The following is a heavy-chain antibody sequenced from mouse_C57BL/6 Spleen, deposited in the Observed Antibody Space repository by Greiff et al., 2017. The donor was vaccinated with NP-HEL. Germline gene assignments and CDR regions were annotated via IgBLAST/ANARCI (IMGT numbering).Heavy chain of an antibody. D-gene: IGHD2-4*01. CDR2: INPGRGGT. J-gene: IGHJ1*03. CDR1: GYAFTNYL. CDR3: ARNYYDYDGYFDV. Sequence: QVQLQQSGAELVRPGTSVKVSCKASGYAFTNYLIEWVKQRPGQGLEWIGVINPGRGGTNYNEKFKGKATLTADKSSSTAYMQLSSLTSEDSAVYFCARNYYDYDGYFDVWGTGTTVTVSS. V-gene: IGHV1-54*01.